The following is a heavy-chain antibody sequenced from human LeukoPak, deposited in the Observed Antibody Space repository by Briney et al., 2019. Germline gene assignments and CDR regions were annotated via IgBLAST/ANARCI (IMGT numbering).Heavy chain of an antibody. V-gene: IGHV3-21*01. CDR1: GFTFSSYS. D-gene: IGHD5-18*01. J-gene: IGHJ2*01. CDR2: ISSSSSYI. CDR3: ASLGEGIQLWPWLDL. Sequence: GGSLRLSCVASGFTFSSYSMNWVRQAPGKGLEWVSSISSSSSYIYYADSVKGRFTISRDNAKNSLYLQMNSLRAEDTAVYYCASLGEGIQLWPWLDLWGRGTLVTVSS.